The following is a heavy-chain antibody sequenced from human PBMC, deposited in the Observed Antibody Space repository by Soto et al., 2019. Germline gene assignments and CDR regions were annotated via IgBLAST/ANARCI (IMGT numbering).Heavy chain of an antibody. D-gene: IGHD6-13*01. CDR2: IYSGGST. CDR1: GFTVSSNY. Sequence: GGSLSLSCAASGFTVSSNYMSWVRQAPGKGLEWVSVIYSGGSTYYADSVKGRFTISRHNSKNTLYLQMNSLRAEDTAVYYCAAPSIAAAGEYFQHWGQGTLVTVSS. CDR3: AAPSIAAAGEYFQH. J-gene: IGHJ1*01. V-gene: IGHV3-53*04.